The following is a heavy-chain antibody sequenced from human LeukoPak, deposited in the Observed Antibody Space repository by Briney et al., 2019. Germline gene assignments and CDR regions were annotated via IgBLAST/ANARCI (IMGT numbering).Heavy chain of an antibody. CDR3: ARDVGYDYGDSSDY. J-gene: IGHJ4*02. D-gene: IGHD4-17*01. CDR2: INTNTGNP. V-gene: IGHV7-4-1*02. Sequence: ASVKVSCKASGHTFTNYIMNWVRQAPGQGLEWMGWINTNTGNPTYAQGFTGRFVFSLDISVSTAYLQISSLKAEDTAVYYCARDVGYDYGDSSDYWGQGTLVTVSS. CDR1: GHTFTNYI.